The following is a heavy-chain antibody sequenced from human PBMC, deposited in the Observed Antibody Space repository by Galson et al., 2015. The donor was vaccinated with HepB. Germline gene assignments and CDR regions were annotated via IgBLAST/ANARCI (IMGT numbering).Heavy chain of an antibody. CDR1: GFTFSSYG. D-gene: IGHD4-17*01. V-gene: IGHV3-33*01. Sequence: SLRLSCAASGFTFSSYGMHWVRQAPGKGLEWVAVIWYDGSNKYYADSVKGRFTISRDNSKNTLYLQMNSLRAEDTAVYYCARGPPAGDRPSYGDYEAYYYYGMDVWGQGTTVTVSS. J-gene: IGHJ6*02. CDR3: ARGPPAGDRPSYGDYEAYYYYGMDV. CDR2: IWYDGSNK.